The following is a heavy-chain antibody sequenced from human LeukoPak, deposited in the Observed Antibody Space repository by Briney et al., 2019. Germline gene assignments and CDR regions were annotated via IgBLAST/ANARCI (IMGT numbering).Heavy chain of an antibody. Sequence: SETLSLTCTVSGGSISSYYWSWIRQPPGKGLEWIGYIYYSGSTNYNPSLKSRVTISVDTSKNQFSLKLSSVTAADTAVYYCARIPPWGYYYMDVWGKGTTVTISS. J-gene: IGHJ6*03. V-gene: IGHV4-59*01. CDR1: GGSISSYY. D-gene: IGHD2-21*01. CDR3: ARIPPWGYYYMDV. CDR2: IYYSGST.